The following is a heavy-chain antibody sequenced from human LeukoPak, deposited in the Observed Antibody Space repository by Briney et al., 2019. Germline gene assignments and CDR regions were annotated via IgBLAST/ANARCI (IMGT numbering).Heavy chain of an antibody. Sequence: SETLSLTCTVSGGSMGSYYWNWIRQPPGKGLEWIGWIYNSGITNYNPSLKSRVTISVDTSKNQFSLKLSSVTAADTAVYYCAREGTPTDAFDIWGQGTMVTVSS. CDR2: IYNSGIT. CDR3: AREGTPTDAFDI. V-gene: IGHV4-59*01. D-gene: IGHD1-1*01. CDR1: GGSMGSYY. J-gene: IGHJ3*02.